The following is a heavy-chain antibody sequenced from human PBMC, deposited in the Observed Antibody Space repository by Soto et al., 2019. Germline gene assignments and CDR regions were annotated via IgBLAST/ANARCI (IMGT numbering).Heavy chain of an antibody. CDR2: IYYSGST. CDR1: GGSISSYY. CDR3: ARQNSVPYALHY. J-gene: IGHJ4*02. V-gene: IGHV4-59*01. Sequence: SETLSLTCTVSGGSISSYYWSWIRQPPGKGLEWIGYIYYSGSTNYNPSLKSRVTISVDTSKNQFSLKLSSVTAADTAVYYCARQNSVPYALHYWGQGTLVTVSS. D-gene: IGHD1-26*01.